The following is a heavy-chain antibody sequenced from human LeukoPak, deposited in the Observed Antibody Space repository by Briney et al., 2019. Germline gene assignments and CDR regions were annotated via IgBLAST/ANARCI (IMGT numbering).Heavy chain of an antibody. D-gene: IGHD2-15*01. J-gene: IGHJ3*02. CDR2: ISPNGVIT. CDR1: GFTFSSHG. V-gene: IGHV3-23*01. CDR3: ARPRLEYCSGGSCFDAFDI. Sequence: GGSLRLSCAASGFTFSSHGMNWVRQAPGKGLEWVSGISPNGVITYYADSVKGRFTISRDNSKNTLFLQMKSLTAEDTAIYSCARPRLEYCSGGSCFDAFDIWGQGTMVTVSS.